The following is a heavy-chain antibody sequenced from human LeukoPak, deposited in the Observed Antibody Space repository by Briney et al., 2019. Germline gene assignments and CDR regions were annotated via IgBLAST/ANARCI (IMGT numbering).Heavy chain of an antibody. CDR3: TKDVVPDSGWDLDY. CDR1: GFTFSTYS. CDR2: IFPNGGST. V-gene: IGHV3-23*01. J-gene: IGHJ4*02. Sequence: AGGSLRLSCAASGFTFSTYSMTWVRQGPGKGVEWGSSIFPNGGSTFYADSVKGRFTISRDNSKNTLYLQMSSLRTEDTAIYYCTKDVVPDSGWDLDYWGQGTLVTVSS. D-gene: IGHD6-19*01.